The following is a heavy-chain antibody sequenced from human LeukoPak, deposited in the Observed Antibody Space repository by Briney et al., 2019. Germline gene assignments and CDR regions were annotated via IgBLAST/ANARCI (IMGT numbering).Heavy chain of an antibody. J-gene: IGHJ4*02. V-gene: IGHV3-66*01. CDR3: ARDLAAAGTWEGFDY. D-gene: IGHD6-13*01. CDR1: GLTISYNQ. CDR2: IYSGGST. Sequence: GGSLRLSCAASGLTISYNQMSWVRQAPEKGLEWVSVIYSGGSTYYADSVKGRFTISRDNSKNTLYLQMNSLRAEDTAVYYCARDLAAAGTWEGFDYWGQGTLVTVSS.